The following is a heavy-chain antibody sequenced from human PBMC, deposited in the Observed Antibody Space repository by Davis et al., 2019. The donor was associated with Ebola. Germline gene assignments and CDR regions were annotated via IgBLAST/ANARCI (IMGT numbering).Heavy chain of an antibody. CDR3: ARLGDRALDYGMDV. J-gene: IGHJ6*02. V-gene: IGHV5-51*01. CDR1: GYTFTNYW. CDR2: IYPGDSDT. D-gene: IGHD3-16*01. Sequence: KVSCKGSGYTFTNYWIGWVRQMPGRGLEWMGIIYPGDSDTKYSPSFKGQVSISADKSINTAYLQWSSLKASDTAMYYCARLGDRALDYGMDVWGQGTTVTVSS.